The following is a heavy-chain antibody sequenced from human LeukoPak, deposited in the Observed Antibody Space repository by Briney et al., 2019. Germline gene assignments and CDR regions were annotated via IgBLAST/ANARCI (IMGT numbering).Heavy chain of an antibody. CDR2: ISSGSSYI. V-gene: IGHV3-21*01. Sequence: GGSLRLSCAASGFTFSDYTMNWVRQAPGKGLEWVSSISSGSSYIYSADSVKGRFTISRDNAKNSLYLQMDSLRAEDTALYYCAGGYYAGYWGQGTQVTVSS. J-gene: IGHJ4*02. CDR3: AGGYYAGY. D-gene: IGHD1-26*01. CDR1: GFTFSDYT.